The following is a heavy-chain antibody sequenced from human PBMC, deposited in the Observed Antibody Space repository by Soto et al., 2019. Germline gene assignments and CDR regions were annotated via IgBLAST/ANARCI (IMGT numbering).Heavy chain of an antibody. J-gene: IGHJ4*02. CDR1: GGSFSGYY. D-gene: IGHD4-17*01. Sequence: QVQLQQWGAGLLKPSETLSLTCAVYGGSFSGYYWSWIRQPPGKGLEWIGEINHSGSTNYNPSLKSRVTISVDTSKHQFSLKLSYVTAADTAVYYCSRVEGYGDYADYWGQGTLVTVSS. CDR3: SRVEGYGDYADY. V-gene: IGHV4-34*01. CDR2: INHSGST.